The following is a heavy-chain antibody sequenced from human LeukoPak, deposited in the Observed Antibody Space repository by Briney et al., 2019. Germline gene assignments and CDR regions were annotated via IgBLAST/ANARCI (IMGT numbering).Heavy chain of an antibody. CDR2: ISSSSSYI. CDR3: ARDFYDYVWGSYRHPFDY. CDR1: GFTFSSYS. V-gene: IGHV3-21*01. Sequence: PGGSLRLSCAASGFTFSSYSMNWVRQAPGKGLEWVSSISSSSSYIYYADSVKGRFTISRDNAKNSLYLQMNSLRAEDTAVYYCARDFYDYVWGSYRHPFDYWGQGTLVTVSS. J-gene: IGHJ4*02. D-gene: IGHD3-16*02.